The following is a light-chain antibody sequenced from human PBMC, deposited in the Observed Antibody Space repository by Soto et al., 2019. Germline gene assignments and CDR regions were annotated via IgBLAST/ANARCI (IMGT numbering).Light chain of an antibody. CDR2: DAS. CDR3: QERSHWT. V-gene: IGKV3-11*01. Sequence: EIVLTQSPVTLSLSPGQRATLSCRASVMISTYVAWYQQKPGQPPRLLIYDASNRATGVPARFSGSGSGTDFTLTISALEPEDFAVYYCQERSHWTFGRGTKVEI. J-gene: IGKJ1*01. CDR1: VMISTY.